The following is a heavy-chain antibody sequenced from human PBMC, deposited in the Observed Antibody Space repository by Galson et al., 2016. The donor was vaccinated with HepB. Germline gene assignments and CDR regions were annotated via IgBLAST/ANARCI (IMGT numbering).Heavy chain of an antibody. CDR1: GASIRSSGYS. V-gene: IGHV4-39*01. D-gene: IGHD2-2*02. J-gene: IGHJ5*02. CDR2: IYYSGST. Sequence: SETLSLTCTVSGASIRSSGYSWGWIRQPPGKGLEWIASIYYSGSTYNNTSLKSRVTISVDTSKNQFSLKLSSVTAADTAVYFCVRHQLYCSGTNCYTGWFDPWGQGTLVTVSS. CDR3: VRHQLYCSGTNCYTGWFDP.